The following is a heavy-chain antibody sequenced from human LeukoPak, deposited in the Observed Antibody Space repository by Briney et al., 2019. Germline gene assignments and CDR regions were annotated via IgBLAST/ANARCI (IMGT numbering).Heavy chain of an antibody. D-gene: IGHD3-10*01. CDR2: IKQSGST. Sequence: ESSETLSLTCAVCGGSFSGYYWSWIRQPPGKGLEWIGEIKQSGSTNYNPSLKSRVTISVDTSKNQFSLKLSSVTAADTAVYYCARGRFSFGAPNYYYYMDVWGKGTTVTISS. CDR1: GGSFSGYY. J-gene: IGHJ6*03. V-gene: IGHV4-34*01. CDR3: ARGRFSFGAPNYYYYMDV.